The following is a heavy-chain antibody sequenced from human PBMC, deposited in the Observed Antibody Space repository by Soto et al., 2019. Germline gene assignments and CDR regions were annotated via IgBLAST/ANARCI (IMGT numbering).Heavy chain of an antibody. CDR1: GGTFSSYA. J-gene: IGHJ1*01. CDR3: ARGAVPIAAAGGYFQH. Sequence: ASVKVSCKASGGTFSSYAISWVRQAPGQGLEWMGGIIPIFGTANYAQKFQGRVTITADESTSTAYMELSSLRSEDTAVYYCARGAVPIAAAGGYFQHWGQGTLVTVSS. CDR2: IIPIFGTA. V-gene: IGHV1-69*13. D-gene: IGHD6-13*01.